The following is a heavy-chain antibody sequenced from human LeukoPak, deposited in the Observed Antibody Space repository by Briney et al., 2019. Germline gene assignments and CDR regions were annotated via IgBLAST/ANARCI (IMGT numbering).Heavy chain of an antibody. Sequence: GASVKVSCKASGYSFTAYYIHWVRPAPAQGLEWMGWVNPSSGGTNFAEKFQGRVTMTRDTSISTAYMELSRLRSDDTAVYYCATSEISTIKNFDHWGQGTLVTVSS. V-gene: IGHV1-2*02. D-gene: IGHD5-24*01. J-gene: IGHJ4*02. CDR1: GYSFTAYY. CDR2: VNPSSGGT. CDR3: ATSEISTIKNFDH.